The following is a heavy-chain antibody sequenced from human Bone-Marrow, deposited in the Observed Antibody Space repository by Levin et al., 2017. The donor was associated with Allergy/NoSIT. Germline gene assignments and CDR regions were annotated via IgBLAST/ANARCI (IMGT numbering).Heavy chain of an antibody. CDR2: LSGTGAAT. V-gene: IGHV3-23*01. CDR1: GFTFSNYA. CDR3: AKGGHESHFDY. Sequence: GGSLRLSCAASGFTFSNYAMNWVRQAPGKGLEWVSTLSGTGAATYYADSVKGRFTVSRDNSKNTVYLQLNSLRAEDTAVYFCAKGGHESHFDYWGQGTLVTVSS. J-gene: IGHJ4*02.